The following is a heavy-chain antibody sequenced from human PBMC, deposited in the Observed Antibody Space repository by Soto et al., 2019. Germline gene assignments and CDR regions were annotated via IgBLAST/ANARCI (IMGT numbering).Heavy chain of an antibody. CDR1: GGSFSGYY. V-gene: IGHV4-34*01. J-gene: IGHJ2*01. CDR2: INDRGSI. CDR3: ARESHDILAGPPWVWYFDL. D-gene: IGHD3-9*01. Sequence: QVQLQQWGAGPLRPLETLSLTCGVSGGSFSGYYWAWIRQSPGKGLEWIGEINDRGSINYNPSLESRVSSSVDTSMNHYSLNLRSVTAAYTAVYYCARESHDILAGPPWVWYFDLWGRGTLVTVSS.